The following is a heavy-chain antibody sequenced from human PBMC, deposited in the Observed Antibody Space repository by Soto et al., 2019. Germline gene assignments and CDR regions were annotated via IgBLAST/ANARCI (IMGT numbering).Heavy chain of an antibody. J-gene: IGHJ4*02. CDR1: GFTFSDSY. CDR3: ARMRADYGGTFFDY. CDR2: ISSSSSYT. D-gene: IGHD4-17*01. V-gene: IGHV3-11*05. Sequence: QVQLVESGGGLVKPGGSLRLSCAASGFTFSDSYMSWIRQAPGKGLEWVSYISSSSSYTNYAASVKGRFTISRDNAKNSLYLQMNSLRAEDTAVYYCARMRADYGGTFFDYWGQGTLVTVSS.